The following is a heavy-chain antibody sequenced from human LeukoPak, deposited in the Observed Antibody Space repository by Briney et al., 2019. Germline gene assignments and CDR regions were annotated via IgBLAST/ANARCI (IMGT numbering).Heavy chain of an antibody. CDR2: ISDSGGRT. J-gene: IGHJ4*02. V-gene: IGHV3-23*01. CDR1: GITLSNHG. D-gene: IGHD3-22*01. CDR3: AKRGVVIRVILVGFHKEAYYFDS. Sequence: GGSLRPSCAVSGITLSNHGMSWVRQASGKGLEWVAGISDSGGRTNYADSVKGRFTISRDNPKNTLYLQMNSLRAEDTAVYFCAKRGVVIRVILVGFHKEAYYFDSWGQGALVTVSS.